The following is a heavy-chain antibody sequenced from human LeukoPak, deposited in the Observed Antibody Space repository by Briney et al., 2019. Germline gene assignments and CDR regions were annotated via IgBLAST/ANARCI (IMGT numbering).Heavy chain of an antibody. J-gene: IGHJ4*02. CDR1: GGSISSGGYS. CDR2: IYHSGST. D-gene: IGHD6-13*01. Sequence: SETLSLTCAVSGGSISSGGYSWSWLRQPPGKGLEWIGYIYHSGSTYYNPSLKSRVTISVYRSKNQFSLKLSSVTAADTAVYYCARGGSSWSEYYFDYWGQGTLVTVSS. V-gene: IGHV4-30-2*01. CDR3: ARGGSSWSEYYFDY.